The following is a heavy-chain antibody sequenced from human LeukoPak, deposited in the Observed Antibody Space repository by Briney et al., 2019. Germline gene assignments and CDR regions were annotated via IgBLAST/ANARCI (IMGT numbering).Heavy chain of an antibody. J-gene: IGHJ4*02. CDR1: GFTFDDYA. CDR2: ISWNSGSL. CDR3: AKDITPDYGDYGLGFDY. V-gene: IGHV3-9*01. Sequence: SLRLSCAPSGFTFDDYAMHWVRQAPEKGLEWVSAISWNSGSLGYADSVKGRFTISRDNAKNSLYLQMNSLRAEDTVLYYCAKDITPDYGDYGLGFDYWGQGTLVTVSS. D-gene: IGHD4-17*01.